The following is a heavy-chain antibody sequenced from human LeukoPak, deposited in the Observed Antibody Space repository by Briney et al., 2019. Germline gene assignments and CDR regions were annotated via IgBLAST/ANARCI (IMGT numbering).Heavy chain of an antibody. CDR1: GFTFSSYG. V-gene: IGHV3-7*04. D-gene: IGHD5-12*01. Sequence: GGSLRLSCAASGFTFSSYGMSWVRQAPGKGLEWVANIKQDGSEKYYVDSVKGRFTISRDNAKNSLYLQMNSLRAEDTAVYYCARRGYGGDYWGQGTLVTVS. J-gene: IGHJ4*02. CDR2: IKQDGSEK. CDR3: ARRGYGGDY.